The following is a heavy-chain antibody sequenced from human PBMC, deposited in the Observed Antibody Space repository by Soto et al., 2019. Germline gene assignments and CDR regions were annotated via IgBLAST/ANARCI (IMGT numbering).Heavy chain of an antibody. D-gene: IGHD6-13*01. V-gene: IGHV3-48*01. CDR1: GFTFSTYN. CDR2: ISDSSSTI. Sequence: GGSLRLSCAASGFTFSTYNMNWVRQAPGKGLEWVSYISDSSSTIHYADSVKGRFTISRDNSKNTLYLQMNSLRAEDTAVYYCARDGGAAAIGDDWGQGTRVTVAS. CDR3: ARDGGAAAIGDD. J-gene: IGHJ4*02.